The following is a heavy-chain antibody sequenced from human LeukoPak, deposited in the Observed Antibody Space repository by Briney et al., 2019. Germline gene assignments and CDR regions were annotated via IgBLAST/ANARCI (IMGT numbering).Heavy chain of an antibody. Sequence: SETLSLTCTVSGGSISSYYWSWIRQPPGKGLEWIGYIYYSGSTNYNPSLKSRVTISVDTSKNQFSLKLSSVTAADTAVYYCARGHLIQPMFDYWGQGTLVTVSS. V-gene: IGHV4-59*01. CDR3: ARGHLIQPMFDY. J-gene: IGHJ4*02. D-gene: IGHD5-18*01. CDR1: GGSISSYY. CDR2: IYYSGST.